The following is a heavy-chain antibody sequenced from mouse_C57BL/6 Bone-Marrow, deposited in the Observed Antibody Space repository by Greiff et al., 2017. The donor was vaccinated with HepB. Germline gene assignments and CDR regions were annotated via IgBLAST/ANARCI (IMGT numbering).Heavy chain of an antibody. D-gene: IGHD2-4*01. V-gene: IGHV1-64*01. CDR3: ARYYDYGDFDV. Sequence: VQLQQPGAELVKPGASVKLSCKASGYTFTSYWMHWVKQRPGQGLEWIGMIHPNSGSTNYNEKFKGKATLTVDKSSSTAYMQLSSLTSEDSAVYDCARYYDYGDFDVWGTGTTVTVSS. J-gene: IGHJ1*03. CDR2: IHPNSGST. CDR1: GYTFTSYW.